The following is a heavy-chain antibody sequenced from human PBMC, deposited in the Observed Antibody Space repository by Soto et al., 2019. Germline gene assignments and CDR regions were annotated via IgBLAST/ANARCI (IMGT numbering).Heavy chain of an antibody. D-gene: IGHD6-19*01. V-gene: IGHV3-48*01. CDR3: AREGWLVMYY. J-gene: IGHJ4*02. Sequence: EVQLVESGGGLVQPGGSLRLSCAASGFTFSSYSMNWVRQAPGKGLEWVSYISSSSSTIYYADSVKGRFTISRDNAKNSLYLQMNSLRAEDTAVYYCAREGWLVMYYWGQGTLVTVSS. CDR2: ISSSSSTI. CDR1: GFTFSSYS.